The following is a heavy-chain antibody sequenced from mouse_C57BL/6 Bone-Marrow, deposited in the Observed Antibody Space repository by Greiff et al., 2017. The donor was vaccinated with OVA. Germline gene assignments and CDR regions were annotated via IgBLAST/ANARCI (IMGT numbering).Heavy chain of an antibody. CDR3: TTPSGIYYYGSWAY. Sequence: VQLQQSGAELVRPGASVKLSCTASGFNIKDYYMHWVKQRPEQGLEWIGRIDPEDGDTEYAPKFQGKATMTADTSSNTAYLQLSSLTSEDTAVYYCTTPSGIYYYGSWAYWGQGTLVTVSA. D-gene: IGHD1-1*01. CDR1: GFNIKDYY. CDR2: IDPEDGDT. V-gene: IGHV14-1*01. J-gene: IGHJ3*01.